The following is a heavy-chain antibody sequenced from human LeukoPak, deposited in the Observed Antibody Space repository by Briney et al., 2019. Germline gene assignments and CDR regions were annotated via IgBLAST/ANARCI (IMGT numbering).Heavy chain of an antibody. Sequence: TASETLSLTCTVSGGSISSYYWSWIRQPPGKGLEWIEYIYYSGSTNYNPSLMSRVTISVDTSKNQFPLKLSSVTAADTAVYYCARHLGQQWLRPLYWYFDLWGRGTLVTVSS. CDR1: GGSISSYY. V-gene: IGHV4-59*08. CDR3: ARHLGQQWLRPLYWYFDL. J-gene: IGHJ2*01. CDR2: IYYSGST. D-gene: IGHD6-19*01.